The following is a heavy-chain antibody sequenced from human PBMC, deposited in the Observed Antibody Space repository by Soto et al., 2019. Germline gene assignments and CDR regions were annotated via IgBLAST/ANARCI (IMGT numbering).Heavy chain of an antibody. CDR3: AGGRRRRLDPSALNCSSTSCYTSNYYYYMDV. V-gene: IGHV1-8*02. J-gene: IGHJ6*03. D-gene: IGHD2-2*02. CDR2: MNPNSGNT. Sequence: GASVKVSCKASGGTFSSYDINWVRQATGQGLEWMGWMNPNSGNTGYAQKFQGRVTMTRNTSISTAYMELSSLRSEDTAVYYCAGGRRRRLDPSALNCSSTSCYTSNYYYYMDVWGKGTTVTVSS. CDR1: GGTFSSYD.